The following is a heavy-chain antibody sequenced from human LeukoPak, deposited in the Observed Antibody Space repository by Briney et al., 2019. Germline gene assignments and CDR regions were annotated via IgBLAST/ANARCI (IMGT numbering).Heavy chain of an antibody. D-gene: IGHD3-3*01. CDR2: THNSGST. J-gene: IGHJ5*02. CDR1: GGSISGSSYY. CDR3: AREGHDFWSGSRGWFDP. V-gene: IGHV4-30-4*01. Sequence: SETLSLTCTVSGGSISGSSYYWSWIRQAPGKGLEWIGYTHNSGSTFYNPSLKSRFTISVDTSKNQFSLKVRSVTATDTTVYYCAREGHDFWSGSRGWFDPWGPGTLVTVSS.